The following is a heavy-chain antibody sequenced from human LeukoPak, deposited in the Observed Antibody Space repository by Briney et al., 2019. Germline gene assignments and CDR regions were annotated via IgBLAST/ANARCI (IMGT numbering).Heavy chain of an antibody. CDR2: IYTSGYT. D-gene: IGHD2-2*01. CDR1: GGSMSSSTDY. CDR3: ARESPSKYVFDY. Sequence: SEALSLTCTVSGGSMSSSTDYWSWFRQPAGKGLEWIGRIYTSGYTNYNPSLKSRVTISRDTSKNQFSLEMSSVTAADTAVYYCARESPSKYVFDYWGQGILVTVSS. J-gene: IGHJ4*02. V-gene: IGHV4-61*02.